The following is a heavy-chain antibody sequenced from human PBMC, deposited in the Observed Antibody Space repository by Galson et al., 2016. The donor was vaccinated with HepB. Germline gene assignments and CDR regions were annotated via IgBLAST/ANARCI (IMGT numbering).Heavy chain of an antibody. CDR3: ARDQAIAQAGTRWIDA. Sequence: CAISGDSVSNKRVAWNWLRQSPSRGLEWLGRTYYRSRWFNDYSTSVKSRISIKPDTSQNQFSLHLDPVNPDHAGTYYCARDQAIAQAGTRWIDAWGQGMLVTVSS. CDR1: GDSVSNKRVA. V-gene: IGHV6-1*01. D-gene: IGHD1-1*01. CDR2: TYYRSRWFN. J-gene: IGHJ5*02.